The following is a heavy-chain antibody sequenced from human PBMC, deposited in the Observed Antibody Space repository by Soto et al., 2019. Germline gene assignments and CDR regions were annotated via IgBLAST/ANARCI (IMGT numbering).Heavy chain of an antibody. J-gene: IGHJ4*02. D-gene: IGHD2-2*01. CDR2: ISGSGGST. CDR3: AKFQFSSSKTPFDY. CDR1: GFTFSNYA. V-gene: IGHV3-23*01. Sequence: SLRLSCAASGFTFSNYAMNWVRQAPGKGLEWVSTISGSGGSTYYADSVKGRFTISRDNSKNTLYLQMNSLRAEDTAVYYCAKFQFSSSKTPFDYWGQGTLVTVSS.